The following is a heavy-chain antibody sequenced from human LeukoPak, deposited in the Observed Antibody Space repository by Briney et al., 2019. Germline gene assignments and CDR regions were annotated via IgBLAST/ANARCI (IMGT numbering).Heavy chain of an antibody. CDR2: INHSGST. V-gene: IGHV4-34*01. J-gene: IGHJ1*01. D-gene: IGHD2-21*02. CDR3: CGGSVATAFLGRGGHCEYFQH. CDR1: GGSFSGYY. Sequence: PSETLSLTCAVYGGSFSGYYWSWIRQPPGKGLEWIGEINHSGSTNYNPSLKSRVTISVDTSKNQFYLKLSSVNAADTAVYYCCGGSVATAFLGRGGHCEYFQHWGQGTLVTVSS.